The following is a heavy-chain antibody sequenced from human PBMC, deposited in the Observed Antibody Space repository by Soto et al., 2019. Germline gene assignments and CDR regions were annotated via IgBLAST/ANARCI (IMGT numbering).Heavy chain of an antibody. Sequence: SETLSLTCNMSGDSYSISTYYWTWVRQSPEKGLEWIGYMYYNGNINYNPSLKSRVTISIDTSKNQFSLTLKSVTAADTAVYYCASGGNWFDPWGQGVLVTVSS. CDR1: GDSYSISTYY. CDR3: ASGGNWFDP. CDR2: MYYNGNI. D-gene: IGHD3-16*01. J-gene: IGHJ5*02. V-gene: IGHV4-61*01.